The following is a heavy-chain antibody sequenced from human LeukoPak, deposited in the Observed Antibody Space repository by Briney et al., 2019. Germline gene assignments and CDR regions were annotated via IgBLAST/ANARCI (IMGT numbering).Heavy chain of an antibody. CDR3: ARECIDGYYESSGYDL. CDR2: IKDDGSRK. D-gene: IGHD3-22*01. Sequence: GGSLRLSCAASGFSLSGYWMTWVRQAPGKGLEWVANIKDDGSRKHDVDSARGRFTISRDNAKNSLYLDMNSLRAEDTAVYYCARECIDGYYESSGYDLWGQGTLDTVSS. V-gene: IGHV3-7*01. J-gene: IGHJ4*02. CDR1: GFSLSGYW.